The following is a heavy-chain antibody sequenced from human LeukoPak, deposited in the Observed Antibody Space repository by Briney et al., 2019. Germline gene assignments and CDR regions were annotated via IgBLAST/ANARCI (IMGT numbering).Heavy chain of an antibody. CDR2: IYYSGST. J-gene: IGHJ5*02. Sequence: SETLSLTCAVYGGSFSGYYWSWIRQPPGKGLEWIGYIYYSGSTNYNPSLKSRVTISVDTSKNQFSLKLSSVTAADTAVYYCASGGTSDNWFDPWGQGTLVTVSS. V-gene: IGHV4-59*01. CDR1: GGSFSGYY. CDR3: ASGGTSDNWFDP. D-gene: IGHD1/OR15-1a*01.